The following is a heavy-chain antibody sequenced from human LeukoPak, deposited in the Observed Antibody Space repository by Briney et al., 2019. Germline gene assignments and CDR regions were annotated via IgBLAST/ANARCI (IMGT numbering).Heavy chain of an antibody. CDR3: ARGGGGEQQTWDFDY. V-gene: IGHV1-46*01. Sequence: ASVKVSCKASGYTFTSYYMHWVRQAPGQGLEWMGIINPSGGSTSYAQKFQGRVTMTRDTSTSTVYMELGSPRSEDTAVYYCARGGGGEQQTWDFDYWGQGTLVTVSS. J-gene: IGHJ4*02. D-gene: IGHD6-13*01. CDR2: INPSGGST. CDR1: GYTFTSYY.